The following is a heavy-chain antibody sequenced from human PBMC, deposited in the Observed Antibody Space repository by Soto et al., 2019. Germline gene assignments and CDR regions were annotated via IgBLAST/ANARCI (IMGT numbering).Heavy chain of an antibody. CDR3: ARDPNIVLVPAALRSYYYYYGMDV. J-gene: IGHJ6*02. CDR1: GFTFSSYW. CDR2: IKQDGSGK. D-gene: IGHD2-2*01. V-gene: IGHV3-7*01. Sequence: GGSLRLSCAASGFTFSSYWMSWVRQAPGKGLEWVANIKQDGSGKYYVDSVKGRFTISRDNAKNLLYLQMNSLRAEDTAVYYCARDPNIVLVPAALRSYYYYYGMDVWGQGTTVTVS.